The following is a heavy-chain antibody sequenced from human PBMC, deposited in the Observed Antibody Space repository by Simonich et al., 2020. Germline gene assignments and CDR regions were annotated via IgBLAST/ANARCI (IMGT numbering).Heavy chain of an antibody. J-gene: IGHJ3*02. CDR3: ARQLNDFDI. Sequence: EVQLVQSGAEVKKPGESLKISCKGSGYSFTSYWSGWVRQMPGKGLEWRGIIRPGDSDTSYRPSFQGQVTIAADKSISTAYLQWSSLKAADTAMYYCARQLNDFDIWGQGTMVTVSS. V-gene: IGHV5-51*01. CDR2: IRPGDSDT. D-gene: IGHD1-1*01. CDR1: GYSFTSYW.